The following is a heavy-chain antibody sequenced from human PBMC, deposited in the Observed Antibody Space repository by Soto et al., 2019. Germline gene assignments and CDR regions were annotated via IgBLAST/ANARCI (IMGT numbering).Heavy chain of an antibody. CDR2: INHSGST. Sequence: PSETLSLTCAVYGGSFSGYYWTWIRQPPGTGLEWIGEINHSGSTNYNPSLKSRVTISVDTSKNQFSLKLTSVTAADTAVYYCARDKITGLFDYWGQGTMVTVSS. CDR1: GGSFSGYY. D-gene: IGHD2-8*02. CDR3: ARDKITGLFDY. J-gene: IGHJ4*02. V-gene: IGHV4-34*01.